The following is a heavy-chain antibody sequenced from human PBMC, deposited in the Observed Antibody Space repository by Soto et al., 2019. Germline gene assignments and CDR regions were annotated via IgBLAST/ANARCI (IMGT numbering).Heavy chain of an antibody. CDR3: ARSRVREPRDY. CDR2: ISAYNGNT. Sequence: QVQLVQSGAEVKKPGASVKVSCKASGYTFTSYGISWVRQAPGQGLEWMGWISAYNGNTNYAQKLQGRVTMTTDTPTNTAYRELRSLRYDDTPVYYCARSRVREPRDYWGQGTLGTVSS. D-gene: IGHD1-26*01. V-gene: IGHV1-18*01. CDR1: GYTFTSYG. J-gene: IGHJ4*02.